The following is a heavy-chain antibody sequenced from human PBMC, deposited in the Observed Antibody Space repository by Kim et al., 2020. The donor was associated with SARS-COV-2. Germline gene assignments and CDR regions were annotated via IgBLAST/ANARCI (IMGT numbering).Heavy chain of an antibody. CDR1: GDSVSSNSAA. D-gene: IGHD6-19*01. V-gene: IGHV6-1*01. CDR3: ARDRGPLAKTYIAVAGIRHAPFDY. CDR2: TYYRSKWYN. Sequence: SQTLSLTCAISGDSVSSNSAAWNWIRQSPSRGLEWLGRTYYRSKWYNDYAVSVKSRITINPDTSKNQFSLQLNSVTPEDTAVYYCARDRGPLAKTYIAVAGIRHAPFDYWGQGTLVTVSS. J-gene: IGHJ4*02.